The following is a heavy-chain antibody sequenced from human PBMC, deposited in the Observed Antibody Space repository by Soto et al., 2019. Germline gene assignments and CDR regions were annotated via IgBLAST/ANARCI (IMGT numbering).Heavy chain of an antibody. V-gene: IGHV3-23*01. CDR3: AKRRYDSSGYYQY. D-gene: IGHD3-22*01. J-gene: IGHJ4*02. Sequence: LRLSCAASGFTFSSYAMSWVRQSPCKVLEWVSAISGSGGSTYYADSVKGRFTISRDNSKNTLYLQMNSLRAEDTAVYYCAKRRYDSSGYYQYWGQGTLVTVSS. CDR2: ISGSGGST. CDR1: GFTFSSYA.